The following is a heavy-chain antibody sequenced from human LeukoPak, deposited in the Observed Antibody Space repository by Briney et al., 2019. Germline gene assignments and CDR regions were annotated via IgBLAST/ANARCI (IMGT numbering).Heavy chain of an antibody. J-gene: IGHJ4*02. CDR3: ARDGCSGGSCYYFDF. CDR1: GGSISNYD. CDR2: IYYSGST. Sequence: LETLSLTCTVSGGSISNYDWSWIRQPPGKGLEWIGYIYYSGSTNYNPSLKSRVTISINTSKNQFSLKLSSVTAADTAVYYCARDGCSGGSCYYFDFWGQGTLVTVSS. D-gene: IGHD2-15*01. V-gene: IGHV4-59*01.